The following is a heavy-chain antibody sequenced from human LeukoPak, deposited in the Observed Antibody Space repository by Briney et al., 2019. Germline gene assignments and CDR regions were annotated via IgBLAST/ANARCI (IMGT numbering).Heavy chain of an antibody. J-gene: IGHJ3*02. CDR2: INHSGST. V-gene: IGHV4-34*01. D-gene: IGHD1-26*01. CDR3: ARGGMIESGRFDGFDI. Sequence: SETLSLTCAVYGGSFSGYYWSWIRQPPGKGLEWIGEINHSGSTNYNPSLKSLVTISVDTSHNQFSLKLGSVTAADRAVYYCARGGMIESGRFDGFDIWGEGRMVSVCS. CDR1: GGSFSGYY.